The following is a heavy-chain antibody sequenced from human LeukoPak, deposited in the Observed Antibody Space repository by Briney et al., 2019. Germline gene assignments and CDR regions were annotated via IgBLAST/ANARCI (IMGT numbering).Heavy chain of an antibody. CDR3: ARDPGY. CDR1: GFTISSYA. V-gene: IGHV3-33*08. Sequence: GGSLRVPCSASGFTISSYAKLWVRQAPGKGLEWVAVIWYDGSNKYYANSVKGRFTISRDNSKNTLYLQMNSLRAEDTAVYYCARDPGYWGQGTLVTVSS. J-gene: IGHJ4*02. CDR2: IWYDGSNK.